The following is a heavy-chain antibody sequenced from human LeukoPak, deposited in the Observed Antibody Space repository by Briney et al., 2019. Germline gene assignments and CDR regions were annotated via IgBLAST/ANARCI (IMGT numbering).Heavy chain of an antibody. D-gene: IGHD1-1*01. CDR3: SRSRGINTWTPGY. Sequence: PSETLSLACTVSGASISSYYWSWIRQPPGKGLEWIGYIYYSVITNYNPSLKSRVTISVDTSKNQFSLNLSSVTAADTAVYFCSRSRGINTWTPGYWGQGTLVTVSS. J-gene: IGHJ4*02. CDR2: IYYSVIT. CDR1: GASISSYY. V-gene: IGHV4-59*08.